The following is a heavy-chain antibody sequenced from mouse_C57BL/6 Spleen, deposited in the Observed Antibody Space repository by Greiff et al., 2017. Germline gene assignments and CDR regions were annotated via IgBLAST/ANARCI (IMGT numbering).Heavy chain of an antibody. CDR3: ARGGATAGFAY. J-gene: IGHJ3*01. CDR1: GYTFTSYW. D-gene: IGHD1-2*01. V-gene: IGHV1-69*01. Sequence: QVQLQQSGAELVMPGASVKLSCKASGYTFTSYWMHWVKQRPGQGLEWIGEIDPSDSYTNYNQKFKGKSTLTVDKSSSTAYMQLSSLTSEDSAVYYCARGGATAGFAYWGQGTLVTVSA. CDR2: IDPSDSYT.